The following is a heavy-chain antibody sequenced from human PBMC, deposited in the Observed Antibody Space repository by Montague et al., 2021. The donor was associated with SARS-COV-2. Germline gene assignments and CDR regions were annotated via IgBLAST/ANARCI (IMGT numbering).Heavy chain of an antibody. V-gene: IGHV4-59*02. CDR1: GSSVRSYY. D-gene: IGHD4-17*01. Sequence: SETLSLTCIVSGSSVRSYYWSWIRQPPGKGLEWIGYIYDSGSTNYNPSLKSRVTISVDTSKNQFSLKLSSVTAADTAVYYWARENTVTTFGGPYYIDSWGQGTLVTVSA. CDR2: IYDSGST. J-gene: IGHJ4*02. CDR3: ARENTVTTFGGPYYIDS.